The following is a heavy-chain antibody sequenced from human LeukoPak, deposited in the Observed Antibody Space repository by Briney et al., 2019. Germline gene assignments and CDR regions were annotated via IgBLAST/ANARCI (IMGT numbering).Heavy chain of an antibody. CDR2: IKQDGSEK. Sequence: QPGGSLRLSCAASGFTFSSYWMSWVRQAPGKGLEWVANIKQDGSEKYYVDSVKGRFTISRDNAENSLYLQMNSLRAEDTAVYYCARDWNAAGTSQGDYWGQGTLVTVSS. V-gene: IGHV3-7*01. J-gene: IGHJ4*02. D-gene: IGHD6-13*01. CDR1: GFTFSSYW. CDR3: ARDWNAAGTSQGDY.